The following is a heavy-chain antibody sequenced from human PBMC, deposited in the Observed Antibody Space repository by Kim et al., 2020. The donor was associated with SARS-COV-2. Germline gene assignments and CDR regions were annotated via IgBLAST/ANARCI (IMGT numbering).Heavy chain of an antibody. V-gene: IGHV3-53*04. D-gene: IGHD3-22*01. CDR3: ARDRGSDYDSSGYYWGYFQH. Sequence: GGSLRLSCAASGFGVSRSYMSWVRQAPGKGLEWVSVIYGGGTTNYSDSVKGRFTISRHISRNTIYLQMNSLTTEDTAVYYCARDRGSDYDSSGYYWGYFQHWGRGTLVTVSS. J-gene: IGHJ1*01. CDR1: GFGVSRSY. CDR2: IYGGGTT.